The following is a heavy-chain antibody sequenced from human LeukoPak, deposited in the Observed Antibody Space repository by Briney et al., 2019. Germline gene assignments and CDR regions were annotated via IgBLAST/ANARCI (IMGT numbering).Heavy chain of an antibody. CDR2: IYDSGST. Sequence: SETLSLTCTVSGGSIRSSYYYWGWIRQPPGKGLEWIGSIYDSGSTYYNPSLKSRVTISVDTSKNQFSLKLNSVTAADTAVYYCARGPSYDFWSGYFNLGGMDVWGQGTTVTVSS. J-gene: IGHJ6*02. V-gene: IGHV4-39*01. D-gene: IGHD3-3*01. CDR3: ARGPSYDFWSGYFNLGGMDV. CDR1: GGSIRSSYYY.